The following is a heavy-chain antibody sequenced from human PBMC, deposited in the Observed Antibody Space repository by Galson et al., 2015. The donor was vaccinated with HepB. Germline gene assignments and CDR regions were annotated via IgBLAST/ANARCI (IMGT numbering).Heavy chain of an antibody. CDR3: ARDLPWSFRGYGMDV. J-gene: IGHJ6*02. Sequence: SLRLSCAASGFTFKTHSMNWVHQAPGKGLEWVSYISSSSSAIYYADSVKGRFTIFRDNAKNSLYLQMNSLRTADTAVCYCARDLPWSFRGYGMDVWGQGTTVTVSS. CDR2: ISSSSSAI. D-gene: IGHD2-21*01. V-gene: IGHV3-48*04. CDR1: GFTFKTHS.